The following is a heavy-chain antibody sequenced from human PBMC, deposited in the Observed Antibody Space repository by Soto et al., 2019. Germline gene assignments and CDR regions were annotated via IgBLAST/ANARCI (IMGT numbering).Heavy chain of an antibody. J-gene: IGHJ3*02. Sequence: QVQLVQSGAEVKKPGASVKVSCKASGYTFTSYVINWLRQAPGQGLEWMGWISTYNGHTDYAHNVQGRVTVTTDTPTFTAHIEMTSLRPHDTSVYHCARVRSWPTADPFDIWGQGQIVTFAS. CDR2: ISTYNGHT. D-gene: IGHD6-13*01. CDR3: ARVRSWPTADPFDI. V-gene: IGHV1-18*04. CDR1: GYTFTSYV.